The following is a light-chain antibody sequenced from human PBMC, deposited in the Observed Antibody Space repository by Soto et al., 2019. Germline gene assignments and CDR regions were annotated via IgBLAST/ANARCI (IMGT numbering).Light chain of an antibody. Sequence: QSALTQPASVSGSPGRSVTISCTGTSTDVGDFNYVSWYQHLPGRAPKLIIYDVTNRPSGISYRFSASKSGRTASLTISGLLAEEEADYYCSSYSSSTTHVVFGGGTKLTVL. CDR1: STDVGDFNY. CDR3: SSYSSSTTHVV. V-gene: IGLV2-14*03. J-gene: IGLJ2*01. CDR2: DVT.